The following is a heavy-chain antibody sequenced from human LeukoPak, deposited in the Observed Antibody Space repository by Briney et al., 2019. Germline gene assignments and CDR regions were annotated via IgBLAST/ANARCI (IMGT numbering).Heavy chain of an antibody. CDR1: GYTFTSYA. CDR3: ARDRSGPAGSIAVARWFDP. CDR2: INAGNGNT. Sequence: GASVTVSCKASGYTFTSYAMHWVRQAPGQRREWIGWINAGNGNTKYSQKFQGRVTIPRDTSASTAYMELSSLRSEDTAVYYCARDRSGPAGSIAVARWFDPWGQGTLVTVSS. D-gene: IGHD6-19*01. V-gene: IGHV1-3*01. J-gene: IGHJ5*02.